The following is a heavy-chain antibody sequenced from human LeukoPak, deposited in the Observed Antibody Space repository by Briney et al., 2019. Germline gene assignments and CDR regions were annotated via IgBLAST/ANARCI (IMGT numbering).Heavy chain of an antibody. Sequence: GESLKTSCKGSGYSFTSYWIGWVRQMPGKGLEWMGIIYPGDSDTRYSPSFQGQVTISADKSISTAYLQWSSLKASDTAMYYCARQELVSKNYDIFTGFFDYWGQGTLVTVCS. CDR1: GYSFTSYW. J-gene: IGHJ4*02. V-gene: IGHV5-51*01. CDR2: IYPGDSDT. CDR3: ARQELVSKNYDIFTGFFDY. D-gene: IGHD3-9*01.